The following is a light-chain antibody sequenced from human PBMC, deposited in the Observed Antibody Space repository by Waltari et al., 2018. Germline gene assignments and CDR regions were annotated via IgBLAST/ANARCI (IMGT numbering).Light chain of an antibody. J-gene: IGKJ1*01. CDR1: QSVTRAF. Sequence: EILLTQSPGTLSLSTGESATLSCSTSQSVTRAFAWYQQKPGQAPRLLIYGASNRATGIPDRFSGSGSGTDFSLTISSLEPEDFAVYYCQHYLRLPVTFGQGTKVEVK. CDR3: QHYLRLPVT. CDR2: GAS. V-gene: IGKV3-20*01.